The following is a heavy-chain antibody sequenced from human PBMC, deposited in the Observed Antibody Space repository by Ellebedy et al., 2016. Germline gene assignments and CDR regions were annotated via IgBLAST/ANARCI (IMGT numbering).Heavy chain of an antibody. CDR1: GYTFTSYW. CDR2: IYPGDSDT. Sequence: GGSLRLXCKGSGYTFTSYWIGWVRQMPGKGLEWMGIIYPGDSDTRYSPSFQGQVTISADKSISTAYLQWSSLKASDTAMYYCARRGYSYGYQMDAFDIWGQGTMVTVSS. J-gene: IGHJ3*02. D-gene: IGHD5-18*01. V-gene: IGHV5-51*01. CDR3: ARRGYSYGYQMDAFDI.